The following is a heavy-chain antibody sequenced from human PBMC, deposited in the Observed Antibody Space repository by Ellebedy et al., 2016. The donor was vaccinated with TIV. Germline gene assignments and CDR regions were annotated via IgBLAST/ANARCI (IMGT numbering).Heavy chain of an antibody. CDR2: IWNDGSKE. V-gene: IGHV3-33*02. CDR3: AGRGF. CDR1: GFTFRSYG. J-gene: IGHJ4*02. Sequence: GGSLRLXCAASGFTFRSYGMHWVRQAPGKGLEWVAVIWNDGSKEFYADFAKGRFTISRDNSKNTLFLQMNSLRAEDTAVYYCAGRGFWGQGTQVTVSS.